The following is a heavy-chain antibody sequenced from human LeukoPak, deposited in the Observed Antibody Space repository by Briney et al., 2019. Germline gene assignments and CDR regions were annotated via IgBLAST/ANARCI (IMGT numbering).Heavy chain of an antibody. CDR3: AILGLYDSSGYYQSFDY. CDR1: GYTFTSYY. J-gene: IGHJ4*02. D-gene: IGHD3-22*01. Sequence: ASVKVSCKASGYTFTSYYMHWVRQAPGQGLEGMGIINPSGGATLYAQKFQGRVTMTRDMSTSTVYMELSSLRSEDTAVYCCAILGLYDSSGYYQSFDYWGQGTLVTVSS. V-gene: IGHV1-46*01. CDR2: INPSGGAT.